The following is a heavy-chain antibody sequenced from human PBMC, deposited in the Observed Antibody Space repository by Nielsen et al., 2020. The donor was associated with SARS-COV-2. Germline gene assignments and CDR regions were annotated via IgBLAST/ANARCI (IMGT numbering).Heavy chain of an antibody. CDR3: ARRNGMDV. CDR1: GFTFGSYW. V-gene: IGHV3-7*03. CDR2: IKQDASEK. Sequence: GESLKISCAASGFTFGSYWMSWVRQTPGKGLEWVANIKQDASEKYYLDSVKGRFTVSRDNAKNSLYLQMNSLRAEDTAVYFCARRNGMDVWGQGTTVTVSS. J-gene: IGHJ6*02.